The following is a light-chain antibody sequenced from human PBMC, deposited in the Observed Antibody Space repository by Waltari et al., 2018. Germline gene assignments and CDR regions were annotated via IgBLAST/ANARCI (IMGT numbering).Light chain of an antibody. CDR2: KAS. CDR1: ESISSW. V-gene: IGKV1-5*03. Sequence: DIQMTQSPSTLSASVGDRVTITCRASESISSWLAWYQQKPGKPPKRLIYKASSLESGVPSRFSGSGSGPEFTLTLSSLQPDDFATYYCQQYNSYSSYTFGQGTKLEIK. CDR3: QQYNSYSSYT. J-gene: IGKJ2*01.